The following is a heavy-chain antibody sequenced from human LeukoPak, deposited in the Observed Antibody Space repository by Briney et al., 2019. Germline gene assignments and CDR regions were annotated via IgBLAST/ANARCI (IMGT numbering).Heavy chain of an antibody. J-gene: IGHJ4*02. CDR1: GFTFSSYA. V-gene: IGHV3-23*01. Sequence: PGGSLRLSCAASGFTFSSYAMSWVRQAPGKGLEWVSVISGNGVSILHADSVKGRFTISRDNAKSSLYLQMNSLRVEDTAVYYCARGGSLGYWGQGTLVTVSS. CDR2: ISGNGVSI. D-gene: IGHD6-19*01. CDR3: ARGGSLGY.